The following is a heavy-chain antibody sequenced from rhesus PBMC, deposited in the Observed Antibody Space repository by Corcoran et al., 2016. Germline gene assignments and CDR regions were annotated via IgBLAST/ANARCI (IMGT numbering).Heavy chain of an antibody. CDR1: GGSISSSY. Sequence: QVQLQESGPAVVKPSETLSVTCAVSGGSISSSYWSWIRQAPGKGLEWIGYIYGSGSSTNYNPSLKRRVTLSVDPSQNQLSLKLSSVTTADTAVYYCAREGRSGSWDFDYWGQGVLVTVSS. CDR2: IYGSGSST. V-gene: IGHV4-169*02. D-gene: IGHD6-25*01. CDR3: AREGRSGSWDFDY. J-gene: IGHJ4*01.